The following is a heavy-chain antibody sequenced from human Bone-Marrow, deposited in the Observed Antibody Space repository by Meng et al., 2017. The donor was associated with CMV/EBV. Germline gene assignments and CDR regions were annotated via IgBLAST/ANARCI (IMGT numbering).Heavy chain of an antibody. Sequence: GGSLRLSCAASGFTFSSYSMNWVRQAPGKGLEWVSAISGSGGSTYYADSVKGRFTISRDNSKNTLYLQMNSLRAEDTAVYYCAKVQYQLEGSAFDIWGQGTMVTVSS. J-gene: IGHJ3*02. V-gene: IGHV3-23*01. CDR2: ISGSGGST. D-gene: IGHD2-2*01. CDR1: GFTFSSYS. CDR3: AKVQYQLEGSAFDI.